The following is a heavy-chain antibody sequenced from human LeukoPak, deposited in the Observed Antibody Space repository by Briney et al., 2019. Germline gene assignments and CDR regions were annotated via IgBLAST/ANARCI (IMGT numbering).Heavy chain of an antibody. D-gene: IGHD1-26*01. CDR2: ISWNSGSI. CDR3: ARVELGAYANAFDI. CDR1: GFTFDDXX. Sequence: XASGFTFDDXXXXXXRXAPXKXXXXXXGISWNSGSIGYADSVKGRFTISRDNSKNTLYLQMNSLRAEDTAVYYCARVELGAYANAFDIWGQGTMVTVSS. J-gene: IGHJ3*02. V-gene: IGHV3-9*01.